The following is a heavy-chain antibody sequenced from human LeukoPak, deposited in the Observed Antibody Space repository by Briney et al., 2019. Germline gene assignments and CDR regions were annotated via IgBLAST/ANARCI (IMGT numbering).Heavy chain of an antibody. J-gene: IGHJ4*02. CDR2: IYHSGST. CDR1: GYSISSGYY. CDR3: ARAYSGYSSSWGSYYFDY. D-gene: IGHD6-13*01. V-gene: IGHV4-38-2*01. Sequence: SETLSLTCAVSGYSISSGYYWGWIRQPPGKGLEWIGSIYHSGSTYYNPSLKSRVTISVGTSKNQFSLKLSSVTAADTAVYYCARAYSGYSSSWGSYYFDYWGQGTLVTVSS.